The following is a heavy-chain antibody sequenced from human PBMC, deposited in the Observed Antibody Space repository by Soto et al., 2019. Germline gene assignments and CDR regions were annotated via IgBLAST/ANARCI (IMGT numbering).Heavy chain of an antibody. CDR2: IYWNDDK. V-gene: IGHV2-5*01. J-gene: IGHJ1*01. CDR1: GFSLSTNAVG. D-gene: IGHD6-13*01. CDR3: AREYSSSWYGH. Sequence: GPTLVNPTQTLTLTCTFSGFSLSTNAVGVGWIRQPPGKALEWLALIYWNDDKRYSPSLKSRLTITKATSKNQVVLTMTNVDPVDTATYYCAREYSSSWYGHWGQGTLVTVSS.